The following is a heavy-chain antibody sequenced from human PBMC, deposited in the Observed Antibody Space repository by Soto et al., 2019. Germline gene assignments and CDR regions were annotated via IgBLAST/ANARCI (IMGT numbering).Heavy chain of an antibody. J-gene: IGHJ4*02. V-gene: IGHV1-18*01. Sequence: QVHLVQSGAEVKKPGASVKVSCKASGYTFTSYGITWVRQAPGQGLEWMGWISAHNGNTDYAQRLQGRVIVTRDTSTSTDYMEVRSRISDDAAVYYCARGRYGDYGGQGALVTVSS. D-gene: IGHD1-1*01. CDR3: ARGRYGDY. CDR1: GYTFTSYG. CDR2: ISAHNGNT.